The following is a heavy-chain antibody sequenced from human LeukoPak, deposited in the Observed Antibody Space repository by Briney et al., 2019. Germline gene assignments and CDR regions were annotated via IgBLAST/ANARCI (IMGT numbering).Heavy chain of an antibody. CDR2: ISYDGSNK. V-gene: IGHV3-30*18. CDR1: GFTFSSYG. D-gene: IGHD3-10*01. CDR3: AKELLLWFGEKSRYFDY. Sequence: GRSLRLSCAASGFTFSSYGMHWVRQAPGKGLEWVAVISYDGSNKYYADSVKGRFTISRDNSKNTLYLQMNSLRAEDTAVYYCAKELLLWFGEKSRYFDYWGQGTLVTVPS. J-gene: IGHJ4*02.